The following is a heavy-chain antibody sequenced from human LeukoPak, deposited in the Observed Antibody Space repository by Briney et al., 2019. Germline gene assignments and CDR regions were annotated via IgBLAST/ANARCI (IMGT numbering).Heavy chain of an antibody. CDR3: ARQHLRYFDSPYFDY. CDR2: ISSNGGST. V-gene: IGHV3-64*01. CDR1: GFTFSSYA. J-gene: IGHJ4*02. D-gene: IGHD3-9*01. Sequence: GGSLRLSCAASGFTFSSYAMHWVRQAPGKGLEYVSAISSNGGSTYYANSVKGRFTISRDNSKNTLYLQMGSLRAEDMAVYYCARQHLRYFDSPYFDYWGQGTLVTVSS.